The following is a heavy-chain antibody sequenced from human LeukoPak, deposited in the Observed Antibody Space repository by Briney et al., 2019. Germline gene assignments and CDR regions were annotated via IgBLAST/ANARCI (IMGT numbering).Heavy chain of an antibody. CDR1: GFTFSNHA. CDR3: AKKPHSSGLGGHYFDY. D-gene: IGHD3-10*01. J-gene: IGHJ4*02. Sequence: GGSLRLSCATSGFTFSNHAMTWVRQAPGMGPEWVSGISGSGDSTYYADSVRGRFTISRDNSKNTLDLQMNSLRAEDTALYYCAKKPHSSGLGGHYFDYWGQGILVTVSS. V-gene: IGHV3-23*01. CDR2: ISGSGDST.